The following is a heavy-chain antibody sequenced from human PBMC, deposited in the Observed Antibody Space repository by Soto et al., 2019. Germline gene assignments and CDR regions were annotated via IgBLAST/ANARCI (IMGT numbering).Heavy chain of an antibody. CDR1: GGSISSGGYY. Sequence: SETLSLTCTVSGGSISSGGYYWSWIRQHPGKGLEWIGYIYYSGSTYYNPSLKSRVTISVDTSKNQFSLKLSSVTAADTAVYYCARSTYDSSGYYYVKSNLPTWFDPWGQGTLVTVSS. CDR3: ARSTYDSSGYYYVKSNLPTWFDP. V-gene: IGHV4-31*03. J-gene: IGHJ5*02. CDR2: IYYSGST. D-gene: IGHD3-22*01.